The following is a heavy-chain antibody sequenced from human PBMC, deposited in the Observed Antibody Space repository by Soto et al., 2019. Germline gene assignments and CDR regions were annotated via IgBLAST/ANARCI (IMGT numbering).Heavy chain of an antibody. CDR3: ARSVGAPAY. CDR2: IYYSGIT. CDR1: GGSISSSSYY. Sequence: QLQLQESGPGLVKPSETLSLTCTVSGGSISSSSYYWGWIRQPPGKGLEWIGRIYYSGITYYNPSLKSRLPMSVHTSKTQFSLKLSSVTAADTAVYYCARSVGAPAYWGQGTLVTVSS. V-gene: IGHV4-39*01. D-gene: IGHD1-26*01. J-gene: IGHJ4*02.